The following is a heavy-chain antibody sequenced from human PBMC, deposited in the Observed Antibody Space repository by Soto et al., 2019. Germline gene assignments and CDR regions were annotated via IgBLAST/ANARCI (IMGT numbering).Heavy chain of an antibody. V-gene: IGHV4-59*01. Sequence: SETLSLTCTVSGGSISSYYWSWIRQPPGKGLEWIGYIYYSGSTNYNPSLKSRVTISVDTSKNQFSLKLSSVTAADTAVYYCARIFPNCSGGSCYSPWFDPWGQGTLVTVSS. J-gene: IGHJ5*02. CDR2: IYYSGST. CDR1: GGSISSYY. CDR3: ARIFPNCSGGSCYSPWFDP. D-gene: IGHD2-15*01.